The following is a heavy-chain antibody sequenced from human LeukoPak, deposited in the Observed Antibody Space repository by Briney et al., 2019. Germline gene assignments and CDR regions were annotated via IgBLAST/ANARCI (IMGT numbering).Heavy chain of an antibody. Sequence: GGSLRLSCAASGFTFSSYGIHWVRQAPGKGLEWVAVLWYDGSNKYYADSVKGRFTISRDNSKNTLYLQMNSLRAEDTAVYYCAKSPFEANYYFDYWGQGTLVTVSS. CDR1: GFTFSSYG. D-gene: IGHD4/OR15-4a*01. CDR3: AKSPFEANYYFDY. CDR2: LWYDGSNK. J-gene: IGHJ4*02. V-gene: IGHV3-33*06.